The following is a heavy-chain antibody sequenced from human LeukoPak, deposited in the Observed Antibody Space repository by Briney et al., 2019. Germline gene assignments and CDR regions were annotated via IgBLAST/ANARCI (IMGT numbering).Heavy chain of an antibody. CDR1: GFTFSSYA. Sequence: GGSLRLSCAASGFTFSSYAMSWVRQAPGKGLEWVSAISGSGGRTYYADSVKGRFTISRDNSKNTLYLQMNSLRAEDTAVYYCAKSITMIVVVKYYFDYWGQGTLVTVSS. D-gene: IGHD3-22*01. CDR3: AKSITMIVVVKYYFDY. CDR2: ISGSGGRT. V-gene: IGHV3-23*01. J-gene: IGHJ4*02.